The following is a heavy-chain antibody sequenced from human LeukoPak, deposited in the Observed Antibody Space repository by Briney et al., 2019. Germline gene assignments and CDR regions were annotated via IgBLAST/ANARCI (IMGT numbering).Heavy chain of an antibody. CDR3: ARSVDTAVDDAFDI. CDR2: IIPIFGTA. V-gene: IGHV1-69*01. D-gene: IGHD5-18*01. CDR1: GGXFSSYA. J-gene: IGHJ3*02. Sequence: SVKVSCKASGGXFSSYAISWVRQAPGQGLEWMGGIIPIFGTANYAQKFQGRVTITADESTSTAYMELSSLRSEDTAVYYCARSVDTAVDDAFDIWGQGTMVTVSS.